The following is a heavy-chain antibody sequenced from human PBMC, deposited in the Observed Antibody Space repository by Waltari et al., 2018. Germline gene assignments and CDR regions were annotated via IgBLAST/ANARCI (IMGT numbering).Heavy chain of an antibody. D-gene: IGHD4-17*01. CDR3: ARSRAVTTSWFDP. J-gene: IGHJ5*02. CDR1: GYTFTGYY. Sequence: QVQLVQSGAEVKKPGASVKVSCKASGYTFTGYYMTWVRQAPGQGLEWMGRINPNRGGTNYAQKFQGRVTMTRDTSISTAYMELSRLRSDDTAVYYCARSRAVTTSWFDPWGQGTLVTVSS. CDR2: INPNRGGT. V-gene: IGHV1-2*06.